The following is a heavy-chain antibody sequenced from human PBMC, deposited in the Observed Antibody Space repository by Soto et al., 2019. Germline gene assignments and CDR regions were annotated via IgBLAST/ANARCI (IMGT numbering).Heavy chain of an antibody. CDR2: IYYSGST. D-gene: IGHD1-1*01. V-gene: IGHV4-30-4*01. J-gene: IGHJ4*02. CDR3: ARGLGQLEPVRAKPLLGFGY. Sequence: SETLSLTCTVSGGSISSGDYYWSWIRQPPGKGLEWIGYIYYSGSTYYNPSLKSRVTISVDTSKNQFSLKLSSVTAADTAVYYCARGLGQLEPVRAKPLLGFGYWGQGTLVTVPQ. CDR1: GGSISSGDYY.